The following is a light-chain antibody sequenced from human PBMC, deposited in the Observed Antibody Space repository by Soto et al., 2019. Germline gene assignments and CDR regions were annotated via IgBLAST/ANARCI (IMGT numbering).Light chain of an antibody. CDR3: QQYNDNWT. CDR1: QSISSW. J-gene: IGKJ1*01. CDR2: KAS. V-gene: IGKV1-5*03. Sequence: GDRVTITCRASQSISSWLAWYQQKPGTAPKLLIYKASTLQSGVPSRFSGSGSGTEFTFTISSLQPDDSATYYCQQYNDNWTFGQGTKVEIK.